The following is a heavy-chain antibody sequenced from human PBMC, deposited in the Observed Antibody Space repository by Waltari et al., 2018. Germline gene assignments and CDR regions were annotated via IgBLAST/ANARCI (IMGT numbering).Heavy chain of an antibody. V-gene: IGHV4-4*02. D-gene: IGHD6-19*01. CDR1: GGSFSSNDW. CDR2: IHHSWST. CDR3: ARGFDGWPFDY. J-gene: IGHJ4*02. Sequence: QVQLKESGPGLVKPSGTLSLACDVSGGSFSSNDWWSWVRPPPGKGLEWIGEIHHSWSTKYNPSLKSRLLMSVDTSKSHISLTMKSVTAADTAMYYCARGFDGWPFDYWGQGTLVIVSS.